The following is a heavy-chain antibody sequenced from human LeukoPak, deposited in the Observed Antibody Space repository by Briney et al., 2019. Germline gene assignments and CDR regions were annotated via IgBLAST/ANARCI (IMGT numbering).Heavy chain of an antibody. CDR3: ARDRNSSGSSPDD. CDR1: GFTFSSYA. V-gene: IGHV3-23*01. Sequence: GGSLRLSCAASGFTFSSYAMSWVRQAPGKGLEWVSAISGSGGSTYYADSVKGRFTISRDNSKNTLYLQMNSLRAEDTAVYYCARDRNSSGSSPDDWGQGTLVTVSS. J-gene: IGHJ4*02. CDR2: ISGSGGST. D-gene: IGHD3-22*01.